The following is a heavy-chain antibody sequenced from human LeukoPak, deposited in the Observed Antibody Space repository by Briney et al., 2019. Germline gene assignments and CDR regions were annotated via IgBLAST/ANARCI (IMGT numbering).Heavy chain of an antibody. CDR2: INGSGGNT. V-gene: IGHV3-23*01. CDR1: GFTFSSYA. D-gene: IGHD1-26*01. Sequence: GGSLRLSCAASGFTFSSYAMSWVRQAPGRGLEWVSDINGSGGNTYYADSVKGRFTISRDNSKNTLYLQMNSLRAEDTAVYYCAKDRERGYRGSAFDIWGQGTMVTVSS. CDR3: AKDRERGYRGSAFDI. J-gene: IGHJ3*02.